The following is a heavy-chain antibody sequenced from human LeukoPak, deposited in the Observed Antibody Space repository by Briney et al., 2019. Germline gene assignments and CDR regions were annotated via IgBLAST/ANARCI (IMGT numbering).Heavy chain of an antibody. CDR3: ARDLVDIVATILFDY. J-gene: IGHJ4*02. CDR1: GYTFTSYG. CDR2: ISAYNGNT. V-gene: IGHV1-18*01. D-gene: IGHD5-12*01. Sequence: RASVKVSCKASGYTFTSYGISWVRQAPGQGLEWMGWISAYNGNTNYAQKLQGRVTMTTDTSTRTAYMELRSLRSDDTAVYYCARDLVDIVATILFDYWGQGTLVTVSS.